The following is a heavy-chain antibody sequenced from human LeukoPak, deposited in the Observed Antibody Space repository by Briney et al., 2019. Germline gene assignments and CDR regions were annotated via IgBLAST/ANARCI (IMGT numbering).Heavy chain of an antibody. Sequence: GGSLRLSCAASGFTFNNYGMHWVRQAPGKGLEWVAIISYDGSNAYYADSVKGRFTISRDNSKNTLYLQMNSLRAEDTAVYYCANENYYGSGSYADHWGQGTLVTVSS. D-gene: IGHD3-10*01. V-gene: IGHV3-30*18. CDR2: ISYDGSNA. CDR3: ANENYYGSGSYADH. CDR1: GFTFNNYG. J-gene: IGHJ4*02.